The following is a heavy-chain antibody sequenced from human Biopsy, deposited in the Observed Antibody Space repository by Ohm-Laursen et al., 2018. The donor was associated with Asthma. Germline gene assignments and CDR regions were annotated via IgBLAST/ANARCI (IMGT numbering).Heavy chain of an antibody. CDR2: IYSGGGT. J-gene: IGHJ3*02. CDR3: ARAYGSSFFSGSFDI. V-gene: IGHV3-53*01. CDR1: GFTVSTNG. D-gene: IGHD4-23*01. Sequence: SLRLSCSASGFTVSTNGMSWVRQPPGKGLEWVSVIYSGGGTYYADSVQGRFTISRDNSKNTLSLQMNSLRAEDTAVYYCARAYGSSFFSGSFDIWGQGTMVIVSS.